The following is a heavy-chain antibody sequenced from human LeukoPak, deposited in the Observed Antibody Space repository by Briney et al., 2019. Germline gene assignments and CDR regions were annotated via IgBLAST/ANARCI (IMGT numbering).Heavy chain of an antibody. Sequence: GGSLRLSCAASGFSFSKYWMNWVRQAPGKGLEWVANIKGDGNEKNYVDSVKGRFSISRDNARNSLYLQMDSLRAEDTAVYYCAKEGAYPIITYDSWGQGALFTVSS. CDR2: IKGDGNEK. CDR3: AKEGAYPIITYDS. J-gene: IGHJ5*01. CDR1: GFSFSKYW. D-gene: IGHD3-10*01. V-gene: IGHV3-7*01.